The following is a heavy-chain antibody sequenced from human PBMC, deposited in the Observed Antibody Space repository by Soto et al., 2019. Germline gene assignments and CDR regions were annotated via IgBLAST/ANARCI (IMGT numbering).Heavy chain of an antibody. J-gene: IGHJ6*02. CDR3: TRAGIAGYYYALDV. V-gene: IGHV4-4*07. CDR1: AGSISTHY. CDR2: IYSSGTT. Sequence: PSETLSLTCTVSAGSISTHYWSWIRQPAGKGLEWIGRIYSSGTTNYNPSLKSRVTMSVDPSKNQFSLRLSSVTAADTAVYYCTRAGIAGYYYALDVWGQGTRVTLSS. D-gene: IGHD6-13*01.